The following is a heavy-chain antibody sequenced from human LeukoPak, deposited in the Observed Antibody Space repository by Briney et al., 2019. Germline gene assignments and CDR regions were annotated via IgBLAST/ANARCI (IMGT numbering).Heavy chain of an antibody. CDR2: IIPIFGSS. D-gene: IGHD5-18*01. CDR1: GGTFSSYA. CDR3: ARVGDNGHSYGWGDYYFDY. V-gene: IGHV1-69*01. Sequence: GSSVKVSCKASGGTFSSYAISWVRQAPGQGIEWMGGIIPIFGSSNYAQKFQGRVTITADESTSTAYMELSSLRSEDTAVYYCARVGDNGHSYGWGDYYFDYWGQGTLVTVSS. J-gene: IGHJ4*02.